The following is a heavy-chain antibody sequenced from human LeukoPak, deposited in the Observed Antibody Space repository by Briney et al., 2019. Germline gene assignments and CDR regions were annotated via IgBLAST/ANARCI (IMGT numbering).Heavy chain of an antibody. Sequence: ASVKVSCKASGYTFTGYYMHWVRQAPGQGLEWMEWINPNSGGTNYAQKFQGRVTMTRDTSISTAYMELSRLRSDDTAVYYCARVRESMVRGVIRNIWSDPWGQGTLVTVSS. CDR2: INPNSGGT. D-gene: IGHD3-10*01. V-gene: IGHV1-2*02. CDR1: GYTFTGYY. CDR3: ARVRESMVRGVIRNIWSDP. J-gene: IGHJ5*02.